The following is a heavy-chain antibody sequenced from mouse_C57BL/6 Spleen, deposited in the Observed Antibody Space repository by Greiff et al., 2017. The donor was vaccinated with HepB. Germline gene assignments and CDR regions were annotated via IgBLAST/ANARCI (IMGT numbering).Heavy chain of an antibody. CDR1: GFTFSDYG. CDR3: ARTHYYGSSYDYFDY. CDR2: ISSGSSTI. V-gene: IGHV5-17*01. D-gene: IGHD1-1*01. Sequence: DVHLVESGGGLVKPGGSLKLSCAASGFTFSDYGMHWVRQAPEKGLEWVAYISSGSSTIYYADTVKGRFTISRDNAKNTLFLQMSSLRSEDTAMYYCARTHYYGSSYDYFDYWGQGTTLTVSS. J-gene: IGHJ2*01.